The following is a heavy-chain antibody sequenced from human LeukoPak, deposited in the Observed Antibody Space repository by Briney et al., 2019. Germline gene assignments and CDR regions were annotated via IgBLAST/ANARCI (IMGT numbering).Heavy chain of an antibody. V-gene: IGHV4-59*01. J-gene: IGHJ2*01. CDR2: IYYSGST. CDR1: GGSIRSYY. CDR3: ARVYYSNSYDYWYFDL. Sequence: PSETLSLTCTVSGGSIRSYYWSWIRQPPGKGLEWIAYIYYSGSTNYNPSLKSRVTISADTSKNQFSLKLSSVTAADTAVYYCARVYYSNSYDYWYFDLWGRGTLVTVSS. D-gene: IGHD6-13*01.